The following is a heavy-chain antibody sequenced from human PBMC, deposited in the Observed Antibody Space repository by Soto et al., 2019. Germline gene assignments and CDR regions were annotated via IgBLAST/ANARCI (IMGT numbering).Heavy chain of an antibody. CDR2: MYNTGST. J-gene: IGHJ6*02. CDR1: GGSISSYY. D-gene: IGHD2-21*02. Sequence: QVQLQESGPGLVKPSETLSLTCTVSGGSISSYYWSWIRQPPGKGLEWIGYMYNTGSTVYNPSLKSRVTISVDTSKNLFSLKLTAVTAADTAVYYCARDLWGYCGTDCYPLDVWGQGTTVTVSS. V-gene: IGHV4-59*01. CDR3: ARDLWGYCGTDCYPLDV.